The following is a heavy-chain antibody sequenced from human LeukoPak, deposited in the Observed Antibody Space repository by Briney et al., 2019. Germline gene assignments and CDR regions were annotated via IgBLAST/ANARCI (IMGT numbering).Heavy chain of an antibody. CDR2: VDPEDGET. V-gene: IGHV1-69-2*01. J-gene: IGHJ5*02. D-gene: IGHD2-15*01. CDR1: GYTFTDYY. Sequence: ASVKVSCKVSGYTFTDYYMHWVQQAPGKGLEWMGLVDPEDGETIYAEEFQGRVTITADTSTDTAYMELSSLRSGDTAVYYCATAVVVVAATSWFDPWGQGTLVTVSS. CDR3: ATAVVVVAATSWFDP.